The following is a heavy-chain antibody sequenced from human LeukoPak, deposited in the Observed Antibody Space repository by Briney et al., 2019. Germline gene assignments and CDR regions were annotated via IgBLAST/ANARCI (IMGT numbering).Heavy chain of an antibody. D-gene: IGHD3-3*01. CDR2: INPNSGGT. CDR1: GYTFTAYY. Sequence: ASVKVSCKASGYTFTAYYMHWVRQAPGQGLEWMGWINPNSGGTNYAQKFQGRVTMTRDTSISTAYMELSRLRSDDTAVYYCARVDSRGYEYDYWGRGTLVTVSS. J-gene: IGHJ4*02. V-gene: IGHV1-2*02. CDR3: ARVDSRGYEYDY.